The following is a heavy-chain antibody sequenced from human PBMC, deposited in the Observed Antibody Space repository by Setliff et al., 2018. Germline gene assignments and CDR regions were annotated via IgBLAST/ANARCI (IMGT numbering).Heavy chain of an antibody. CDR3: ARDADYYDSSENPIVDY. V-gene: IGHV1-18*01. Sequence: ASVKVSCKASGYTFTKYGITWVRQAPGQGLEWMGYINTYNGDTYYAQKLQGRVTMTTDTSTSTAYMDLSSLRSDDTAVYYCARDADYYDSSENPIVDYWGQGTLGTVSS. CDR1: GYTFTKYG. D-gene: IGHD3-22*01. J-gene: IGHJ4*02. CDR2: INTYNGDT.